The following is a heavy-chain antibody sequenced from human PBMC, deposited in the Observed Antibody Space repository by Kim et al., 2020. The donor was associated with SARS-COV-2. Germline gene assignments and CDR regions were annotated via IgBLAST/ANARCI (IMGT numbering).Heavy chain of an antibody. CDR3: ARAPITMIVVVNAFDI. CDR2: IYYSGST. D-gene: IGHD3-22*01. Sequence: SETLSLTCTVSGGSISSGGYYWSWIRQHPGRGLEWIGYIYYSGSTYYNPSLKSRVTISVDTSKNQFSLKLSSVTAADTAVYYCARAPITMIVVVNAFDIWGEGTMVTVSS. CDR1: GGSISSGGYY. V-gene: IGHV4-31*03. J-gene: IGHJ3*02.